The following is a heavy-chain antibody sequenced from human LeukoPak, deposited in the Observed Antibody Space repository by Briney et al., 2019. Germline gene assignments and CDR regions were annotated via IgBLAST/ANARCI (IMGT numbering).Heavy chain of an antibody. Sequence: SETLSLTCTVSGGSISSSSYYWGWIRQPPGKGLEWIGSIYYSGSTYYNPSLKSRVTISVDTSKNQFSLKLSSVTAADTAVYYCARLSYSSGWYYDYWGQGTLVTVSS. J-gene: IGHJ4*02. V-gene: IGHV4-39*01. CDR1: GGSISSSSYY. CDR3: ARLSYSSGWYYDY. D-gene: IGHD6-19*01. CDR2: IYYSGST.